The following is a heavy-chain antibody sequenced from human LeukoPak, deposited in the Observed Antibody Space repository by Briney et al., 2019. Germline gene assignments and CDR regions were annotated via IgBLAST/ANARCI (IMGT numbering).Heavy chain of an antibody. CDR2: IIPIFGTA. CDR1: GDTFSSYA. D-gene: IGHD3-16*02. J-gene: IGHJ4*02. V-gene: IGHV1-69*05. CDR3: AREGGGYHHVWGSYRYYFDY. Sequence: SVKVSCKASGDTFSSYAINWVRQAPEQGLEWMGRIIPIFGTANFAQKFQGRFTITTDQSTSTAYMELSSLRSDDTAVYYCAREGGGYHHVWGSYRYYFDYWGQGTLVTVSS.